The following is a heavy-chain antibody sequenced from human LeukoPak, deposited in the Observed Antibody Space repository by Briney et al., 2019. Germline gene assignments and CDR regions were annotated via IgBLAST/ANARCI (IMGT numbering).Heavy chain of an antibody. CDR1: GFTFSSYE. V-gene: IGHV3-48*01. Sequence: GGSLRLSCAASGFTFSSYEMNWVRQAPGKGLEWVSYISSDSSGIRYADSVRGRFTISRDNAKNSLFLQMNSLRADDTAVYYCTRDSGRREDYWGQGTQVTVSS. D-gene: IGHD1-26*01. CDR3: TRDSGRREDY. CDR2: ISSDSSGI. J-gene: IGHJ4*02.